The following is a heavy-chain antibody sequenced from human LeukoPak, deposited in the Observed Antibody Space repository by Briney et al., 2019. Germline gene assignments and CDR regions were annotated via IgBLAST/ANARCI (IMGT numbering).Heavy chain of an antibody. V-gene: IGHV3-21*01. J-gene: IGHJ4*02. Sequence: GGSLRLSCAASGFTFSSYSTNWVRQAPGKGLEWVSSISSSSSYIYYADSVKGRFTISRDNAKNSLYLQMNSLRAEDTAVYYCAREPRETLGGRDYYDSSGYPDYWGQGTLVTVSS. D-gene: IGHD3-22*01. CDR1: GFTFSSYS. CDR3: AREPRETLGGRDYYDSSGYPDY. CDR2: ISSSSSYI.